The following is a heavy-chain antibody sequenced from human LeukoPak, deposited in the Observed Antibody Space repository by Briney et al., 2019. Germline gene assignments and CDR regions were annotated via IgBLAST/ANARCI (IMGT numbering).Heavy chain of an antibody. CDR2: INHSGST. CDR3: ATQSGYYWGDAFDI. D-gene: IGHD3-22*01. J-gene: IGHJ3*02. CDR1: GGSFSGYF. V-gene: IGHV4-34*01. Sequence: PSETLSLTCAVYGGSFSGYFWSWIRQPPGKGLEWIGEINHSGSTNYNPSLKSRVTISVDTSKNQFSLKLSSVTAADTAVYYCATQSGYYWGDAFDIWGQGTMVTVSS.